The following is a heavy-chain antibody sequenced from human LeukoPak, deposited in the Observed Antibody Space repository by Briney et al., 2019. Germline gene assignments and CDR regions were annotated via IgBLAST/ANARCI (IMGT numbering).Heavy chain of an antibody. CDR1: GYTFTSYD. CDR2: MNPNSGNT. D-gene: IGHD2-2*02. J-gene: IGHJ5*02. CDR3: ARGNSGVPAAIRFVWHAPGNWFDP. Sequence: GASVKVSCKASGYTFTSYDINWARQATGQGLEWMGWMNPNSGNTGYAQKFQGRVTMTRNTSISTAYMELSSLRSEDTAVYYCARGNSGVPAAIRFVWHAPGNWFDPWDQGTLVTVSS. V-gene: IGHV1-8*01.